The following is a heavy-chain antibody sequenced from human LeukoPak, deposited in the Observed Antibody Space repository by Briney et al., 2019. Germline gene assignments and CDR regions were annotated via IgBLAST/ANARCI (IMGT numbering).Heavy chain of an antibody. D-gene: IGHD1-1*01. Sequence: QAGGSLRLSCAASGFSFSSFAMTWVRQAPGEGLESVSSIRSNGATTYNADSVEGRFTISRDNSKNTVYLQMNSLRVEDTAIYYCARGQEFDDGVFDSWGQGTLVTVSS. CDR3: ARGQEFDDGVFDS. CDR1: GFSFSSFA. J-gene: IGHJ4*02. V-gene: IGHV3-23*01. CDR2: IRSNGATT.